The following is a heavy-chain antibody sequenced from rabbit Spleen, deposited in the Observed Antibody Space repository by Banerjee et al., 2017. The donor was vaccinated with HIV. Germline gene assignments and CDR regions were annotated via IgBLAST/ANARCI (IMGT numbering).Heavy chain of an antibody. Sequence: QEQVVESGGGLVQPGGSLKVSCKASGFDFSSYGVSWVRQAPGKGLEWIGCIYTDHGRTDYASWVNGRFTISLDNAHNTVFLQMTSLTAADTATYFCARHPSVSDFYFNLWGPGTLVTVS. CDR1: GFDFSSYG. J-gene: IGHJ4*01. CDR2: IYTDHGRT. D-gene: IGHD1-1*01. CDR3: ARHPSVSDFYFNL. V-gene: IGHV1S47*01.